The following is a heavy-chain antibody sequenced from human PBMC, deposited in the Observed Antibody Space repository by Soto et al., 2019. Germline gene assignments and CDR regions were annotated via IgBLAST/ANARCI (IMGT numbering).Heavy chain of an antibody. D-gene: IGHD6-13*01. V-gene: IGHV3-23*01. CDR3: AQKRPGYMNSRYSY. CDR2: ISGSGGST. J-gene: IGHJ4*02. Sequence: EVQLLESGGGLVQPGASLRLSCATSGFTFSNYAMTWVRQAPGKGLEWVSSISGSGGSTYYASSVKGRFTISRDNSKNTLYLQLNSLRADDTAVYDCAQKRPGYMNSRYSYWGQGTLVTVSS. CDR1: GFTFSNYA.